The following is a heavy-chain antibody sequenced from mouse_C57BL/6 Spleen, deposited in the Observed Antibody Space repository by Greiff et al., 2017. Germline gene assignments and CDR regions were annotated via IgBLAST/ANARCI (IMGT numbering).Heavy chain of an antibody. Sequence: QVQLQQSGPELVKPGASVKISCKASGYAFSSSWMNWVKQRPGKGLEWIGRIYPGDGDTNYNGKFKGKATLTADKSSSTAYMQLSSLTSEDSAVYICASYYGNYPSYAMDYWGQGTSVTVSS. D-gene: IGHD2-1*01. CDR2: IYPGDGDT. CDR3: ASYYGNYPSYAMDY. V-gene: IGHV1-82*01. J-gene: IGHJ4*01. CDR1: GYAFSSSW.